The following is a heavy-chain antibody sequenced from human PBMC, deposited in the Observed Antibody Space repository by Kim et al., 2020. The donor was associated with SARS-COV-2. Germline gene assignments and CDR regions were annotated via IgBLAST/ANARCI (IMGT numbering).Heavy chain of an antibody. V-gene: IGHV3-11*06. CDR2: ISSSSSYT. CDR3: AISSTKLPGDGFGELLKPFDY. D-gene: IGHD3-10*01. J-gene: IGHJ4*02. CDR1: GFTFSDYY. Sequence: GGSLRLSCAASGFTFSDYYMSWIRQAPGKGLEWVSYISSSSSYTNYADSVKGRFTISRDNAKNSLYLQMNSLRAEDTAVYYCAISSTKLPGDGFGELLKPFDYWGQGTLVTVSS.